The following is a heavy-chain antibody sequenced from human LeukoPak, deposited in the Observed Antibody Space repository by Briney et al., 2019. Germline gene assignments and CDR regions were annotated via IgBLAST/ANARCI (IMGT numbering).Heavy chain of an antibody. V-gene: IGHV3-53*01. CDR1: GFTVSSNY. CDR3: ARDAEDNAFDI. CDR2: IYSGGST. Sequence: GGSLRLSCAASGFTVSSNYMSWVRQAPGKGLEWVSVIYSGGSTYYADSVKGRFTISRDNSKNTLYLQMNSLRAEDTAVYYCARDAEDNAFDIWGQGTMVTVSS. J-gene: IGHJ3*02.